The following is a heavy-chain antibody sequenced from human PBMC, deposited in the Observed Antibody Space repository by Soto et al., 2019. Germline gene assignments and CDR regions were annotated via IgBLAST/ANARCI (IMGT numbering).Heavy chain of an antibody. CDR2: ISSSSSYI. Sequence: GGSLRLSCAASGFTVSSYSMNWVRQAPGKGREWVSSISSSSSYIYYADSVKVRFPISRDNAKNSLYLQMNSLRAADTAVYYCARDQYGTILHDAFDIWCQGTMVTVSS. V-gene: IGHV3-21*01. CDR1: GFTVSSYS. D-gene: IGHD3-3*01. J-gene: IGHJ3*02. CDR3: ARDQYGTILHDAFDI.